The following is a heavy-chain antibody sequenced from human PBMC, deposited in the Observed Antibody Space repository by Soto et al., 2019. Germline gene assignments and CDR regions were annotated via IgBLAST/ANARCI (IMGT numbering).Heavy chain of an antibody. CDR3: ARARAAAGTGATPYYGMDV. Sequence: ASVKVSCNASGHTFTRYYMHSVRQAPGQGLEWMGCINPNSGGTNYAQKFEGWVTMTRDTSISTAYMEVSRLRSDDTAVYYCARARAAAGTGATPYYGMDVWGQGTTVTVSS. J-gene: IGHJ6*02. CDR2: INPNSGGT. V-gene: IGHV1-2*04. D-gene: IGHD6-13*01. CDR1: GHTFTRYY.